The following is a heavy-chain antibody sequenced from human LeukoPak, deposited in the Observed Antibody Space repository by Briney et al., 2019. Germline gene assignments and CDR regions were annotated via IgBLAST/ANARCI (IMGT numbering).Heavy chain of an antibody. CDR2: IYSGGST. D-gene: IGHD1-26*01. Sequence: GGSLRLSCAASGFTVSSNYMSWVRQAPGKGLEWVSVIYSGGSTYYADSVKGRFTISRHNSKNTLYLQMNSLRAEDTAVYYCATPSSGSYYSYYFDYWGQGTLVTVSS. J-gene: IGHJ4*02. CDR1: GFTVSSNY. V-gene: IGHV3-53*04. CDR3: ATPSSGSYYSYYFDY.